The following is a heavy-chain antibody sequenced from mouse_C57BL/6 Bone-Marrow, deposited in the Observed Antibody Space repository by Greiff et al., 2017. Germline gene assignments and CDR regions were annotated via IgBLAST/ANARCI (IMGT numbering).Heavy chain of an antibody. J-gene: IGHJ2*01. CDR2: ISGGGGNT. V-gene: IGHV5-9*01. D-gene: IGHD4-1*01. Sequence: EVKLEESGGGLVKPGGSLKLSCAASGFTFSSYTMSWVRQTPEKRLEWVATISGGGGNTYYPDSVKGRFPISRDNAKNTLYLQMSSLRSEDTALYYCARQVELGLFDYWGQGTTLTVSS. CDR1: GFTFSSYT. CDR3: ARQVELGLFDY.